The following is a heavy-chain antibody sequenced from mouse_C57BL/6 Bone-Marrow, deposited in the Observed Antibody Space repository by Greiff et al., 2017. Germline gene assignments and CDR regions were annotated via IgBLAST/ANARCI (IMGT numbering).Heavy chain of an antibody. Sequence: SGAELARPGASVKLSCKASGYTFTSYGISWVKQRTGQGLEWIGEIYPRSGNTYYNEKFKGKATLTADKSSSTAYMELRSLTSEDSAVYFCARSWDYGSSFDYWGQGTTLTVSS. CDR1: GYTFTSYG. CDR3: ARSWDYGSSFDY. V-gene: IGHV1-81*01. CDR2: IYPRSGNT. D-gene: IGHD1-1*01. J-gene: IGHJ2*01.